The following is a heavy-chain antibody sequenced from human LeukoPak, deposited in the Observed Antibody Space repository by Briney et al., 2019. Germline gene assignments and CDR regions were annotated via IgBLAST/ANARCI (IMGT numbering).Heavy chain of an antibody. CDR3: ARDLNLEWLYGNWFDP. V-gene: IGHV3-20*04. Sequence: GGSLRLSCAASGFTFSSYSMNWVRQAPGKGLEWVSGINWNGGSTGYADSVKGRFTISRDNAKNSLYLQMNSLRAEDTALYYCARDLNLEWLYGNWFDPWGQGTLATVSS. J-gene: IGHJ5*02. CDR2: INWNGGST. CDR1: GFTFSSYS. D-gene: IGHD3-3*01.